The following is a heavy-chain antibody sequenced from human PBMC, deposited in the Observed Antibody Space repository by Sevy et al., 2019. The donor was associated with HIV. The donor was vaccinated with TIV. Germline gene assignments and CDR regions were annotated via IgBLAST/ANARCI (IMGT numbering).Heavy chain of an antibody. V-gene: IGHV4-59*01. CDR3: ARGGGRTDWGMDV. CDR2: ISYSGST. D-gene: IGHD1-1*01. Sequence: SETLSLTCTVSGGSISSYYWSWIRQPPGKGLEWIGYISYSGSTNDNPSLRSRVTISIDTSKNQFSLRLSYVSAADTAVYYCARGGGRTDWGMDVWGPGTTVTVSS. CDR1: GGSISSYY. J-gene: IGHJ6*02.